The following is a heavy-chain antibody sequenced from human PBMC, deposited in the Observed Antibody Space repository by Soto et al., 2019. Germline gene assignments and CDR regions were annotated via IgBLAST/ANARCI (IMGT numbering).Heavy chain of an antibody. CDR3: AKVGGQQETDY. Sequence: PGGSLRLSCAASGFTFSSYGMHWVRQAPGKGLEWVAVISYDGSNKYYADSVKGRFTTSRDNSKNTLYLQMNSLRAEDTAVYYCAKVGGQQETDYWGQGTLVTVPQ. V-gene: IGHV3-30*18. CDR1: GFTFSSYG. CDR2: ISYDGSNK. J-gene: IGHJ4*02. D-gene: IGHD6-13*01.